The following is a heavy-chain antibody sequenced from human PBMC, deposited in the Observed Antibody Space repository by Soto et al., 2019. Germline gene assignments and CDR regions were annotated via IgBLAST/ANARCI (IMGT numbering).Heavy chain of an antibody. Sequence: VQLVQSGAEVQKPGSSVNVSCKASEGTFNSYAITWVRQAPGQGLEWLGGISPIFGTADYSQRFQGRVTISADESSNTVYMALRRLTSEDPAVYYCAKSLYSAAGSCYLIPDGWGQGTLVRFSS. CDR1: EGTFNSYA. CDR2: ISPIFGTA. J-gene: IGHJ4*02. D-gene: IGHD3-22*01. V-gene: IGHV1-69*01. CDR3: AKSLYSAAGSCYLIPDG.